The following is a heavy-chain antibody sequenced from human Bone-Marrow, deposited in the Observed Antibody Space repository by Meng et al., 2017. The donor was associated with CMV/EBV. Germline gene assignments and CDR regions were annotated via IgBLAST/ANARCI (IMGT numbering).Heavy chain of an antibody. J-gene: IGHJ2*01. CDR1: GFTFSSYS. Sequence: GESLKISCAASGFTFSSYSMNWVRQAPGKGLEWVSSISSSSSYIYYADSVKGRFTISRDNAKNSLYLQMNSLRAEDTAVYYCARLPAARPIGQRWYFDLWGRGTLVTVSS. CDR2: ISSSSSYI. D-gene: IGHD2-2*01. CDR3: ARLPAARPIGQRWYFDL. V-gene: IGHV3-21*01.